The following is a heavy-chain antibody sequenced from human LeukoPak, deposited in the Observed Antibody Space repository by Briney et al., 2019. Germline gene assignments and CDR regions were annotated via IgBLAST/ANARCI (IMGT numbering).Heavy chain of an antibody. Sequence: SETLSLTCTVSGGSVSDYYWSWIRQSPGKGLERIGYIYYTETSYNPSLKSRVTISADTSKNQFSLKLSSVTAADTAVYYCAMIAAANYFDYWGQGTLVTVSS. CDR3: AMIAAANYFDY. V-gene: IGHV4-59*02. CDR1: GGSVSDYY. CDR2: IYYTET. D-gene: IGHD6-13*01. J-gene: IGHJ4*02.